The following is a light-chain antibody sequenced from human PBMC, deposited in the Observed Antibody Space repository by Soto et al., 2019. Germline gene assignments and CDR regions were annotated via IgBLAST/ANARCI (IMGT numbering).Light chain of an antibody. CDR3: QSYDSSLSALYV. Sequence: QSVLTQPPSVSGAPGQRVTISCTGSSSNIGAGYEVHWYQQLPGTAPKLLIYGNNNRPSGVPDRFSGSKSGTSASLAITGLQAEDEADYYCQSYDSSLSALYVXGTGTKLTVL. V-gene: IGLV1-40*01. J-gene: IGLJ1*01. CDR2: GNN. CDR1: SSNIGAGYE.